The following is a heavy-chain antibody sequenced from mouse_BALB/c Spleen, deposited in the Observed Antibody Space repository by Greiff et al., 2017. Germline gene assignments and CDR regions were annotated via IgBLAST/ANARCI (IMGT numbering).Heavy chain of an antibody. V-gene: IGHV5-9-3*01. CDR3: ARQRYGNYIDD. CDR1: GFTFSSYA. CDR2: ISSGGSYT. J-gene: IGHJ2*01. D-gene: IGHD2-10*02. Sequence: EVKLVESGGGLVKPGGSLKLSCAASGFTFSSYAMSWVRQTPEKRLEWVATISSGGSYTYYPDSVKGRFTISRDNAKNTLYLQMSSLRSEDTAMYYCARQRYGNYIDDWGQGTTLTVSA.